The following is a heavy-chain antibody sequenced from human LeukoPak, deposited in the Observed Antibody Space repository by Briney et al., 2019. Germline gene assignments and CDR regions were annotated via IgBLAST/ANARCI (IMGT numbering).Heavy chain of an antibody. V-gene: IGHV4-39*01. CDR2: IYYSGST. CDR3: ARGYGDYYYYYYMDV. Sequence: SETLSLTCTVSGGSISSSSYYWGWIRQPPGKGLEWIGSIYYSGSTYYNPSLKSRVTISVDTSKNQFSLKLSSVTAADTAVYYCARGYGDYYYYYYMDVWGKGTTVTVSS. D-gene: IGHD4-17*01. CDR1: GGSISSSSYY. J-gene: IGHJ6*03.